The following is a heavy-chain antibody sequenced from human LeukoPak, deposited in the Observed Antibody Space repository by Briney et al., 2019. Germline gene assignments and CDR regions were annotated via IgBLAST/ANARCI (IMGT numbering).Heavy chain of an antibody. CDR2: IKLDGSEK. CDR1: GFTFSTYW. CDR3: ARDRDSSGYFDY. V-gene: IGHV3-7*01. Sequence: GGSLRLSCAASGFTFSTYWMSWVRQAPGKGLEWVANIKLDGSEKYYVDSVKGRFTISRDNAKNSLYLQVSSLRAEDTAVYYCARDRDSSGYFDYWGQGTLVTVSS. D-gene: IGHD3-22*01. J-gene: IGHJ4*02.